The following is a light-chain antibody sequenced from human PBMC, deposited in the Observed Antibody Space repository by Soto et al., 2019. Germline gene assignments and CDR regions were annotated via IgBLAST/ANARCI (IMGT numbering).Light chain of an antibody. V-gene: IGKV3-15*01. Sequence: EIRMTQSPAPLTVSTGERATLSCRASQSVSSNLAWYQQKPGQAPRLLIYGASTRATGIPARFSGSGSGTEFTLTISSLQSEDFAVYYCQQYNNWPRTFGQGTKVDTK. CDR2: GAS. J-gene: IGKJ1*01. CDR3: QQYNNWPRT. CDR1: QSVSSN.